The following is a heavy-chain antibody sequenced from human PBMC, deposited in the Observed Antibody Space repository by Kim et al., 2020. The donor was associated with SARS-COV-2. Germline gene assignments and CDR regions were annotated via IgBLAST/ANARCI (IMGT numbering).Heavy chain of an antibody. D-gene: IGHD6-19*01. V-gene: IGHV1-18*01. Sequence: ASVKVSCKAAGYTLTTYSFTWVRQAPGQGLEWMGWISPRNGNTNYAQKLQGRVTMTTDTSTSTVYMELRRLTYDDTAVYYCARNPLKIAVTGTYNMYGMDIWGQGTTVIVSS. J-gene: IGHJ6*02. CDR3: ARNPLKIAVTGTYNMYGMDI. CDR1: GYTLTTYS. CDR2: ISPRNGNT.